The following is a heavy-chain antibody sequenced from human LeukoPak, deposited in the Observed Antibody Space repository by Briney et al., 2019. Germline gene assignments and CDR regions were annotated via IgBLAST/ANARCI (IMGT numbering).Heavy chain of an antibody. V-gene: IGHV3-48*01. J-gene: IGHJ4*02. Sequence: GGSLRLSCAASGFTFRSYSMNWVRRAPGKGLEWVSYLTSSGSTIYYADSVRGRFTISRDNAKNSLYLQMNSLRPEDTAVYYCARGESGLWINYQFDYWGRGTLVTVSS. CDR2: LTSSGSTI. CDR3: ARGESGLWINYQFDY. CDR1: GFTFRSYS. D-gene: IGHD3-3*01.